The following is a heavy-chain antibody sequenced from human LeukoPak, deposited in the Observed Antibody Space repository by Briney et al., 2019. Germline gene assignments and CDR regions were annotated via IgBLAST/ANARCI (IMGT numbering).Heavy chain of an antibody. D-gene: IGHD5-24*01. CDR3: ARVTEMSRVHYYYMDV. J-gene: IGHJ6*03. CDR2: VSSSSRTI. V-gene: IGHV3-48*02. Sequence: GGSLRLSCAASGFSFSDYNMNWVRQAQGKGLEWISYVSSSSRTIYYADSMRGRFTISRDNAKNSLYLQMNSLRDEDTAVYYCARVTEMSRVHYYYMDVWGKGTTVIVS. CDR1: GFSFSDYN.